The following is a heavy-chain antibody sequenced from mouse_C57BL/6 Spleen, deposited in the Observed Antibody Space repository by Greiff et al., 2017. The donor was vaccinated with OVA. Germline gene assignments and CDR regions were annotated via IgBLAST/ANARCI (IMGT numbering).Heavy chain of an antibody. J-gene: IGHJ4*01. V-gene: IGHV1-69*01. CDR1: GYTFTSYW. CDR2: IDPSDSYT. Sequence: VQLQQPGAELVMPGASVQLSCKASGYTFTSYWMPWVKPRPGQGLAWIGEIDPSDSYTNYNQKFKGKSTLTVDKSSSTAYMQLSSLTSEDSAVYYCARGKLCMDYWGQGTSVTVSS. CDR3: ARGKLCMDY.